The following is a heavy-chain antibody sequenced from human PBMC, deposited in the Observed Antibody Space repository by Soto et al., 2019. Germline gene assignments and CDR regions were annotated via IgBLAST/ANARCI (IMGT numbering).Heavy chain of an antibody. CDR2: INSGGSST. J-gene: IGHJ4*02. CDR1: GFTFSSYW. Sequence: GGSLRLSCAASGFTFSSYWMHWVRPVPGKGLVWVSRINSGGSSTGYADSVKGRFTISRDNSKNTLYLQMNSLRAEDTAVYYCARSGYSYGPFDYWGQGTLVTVSS. D-gene: IGHD5-18*01. CDR3: ARSGYSYGPFDY. V-gene: IGHV3-74*01.